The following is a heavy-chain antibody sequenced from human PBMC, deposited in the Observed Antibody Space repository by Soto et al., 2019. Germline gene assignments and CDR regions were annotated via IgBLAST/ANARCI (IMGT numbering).Heavy chain of an antibody. Sequence: TLSLTCAVSGGSISSGGYSWSWIRQPPGKGLEWIGYIYHSGSTFYNPSLKSRVTISIDKSKNQFSLKVTSLTAADTAVYYCASRDPGTSVDYWGQGTLVTVSS. V-gene: IGHV4-30-2*01. D-gene: IGHD1-7*01. J-gene: IGHJ4*02. CDR3: ASRDPGTSVDY. CDR1: GGSISSGGYS. CDR2: IYHSGST.